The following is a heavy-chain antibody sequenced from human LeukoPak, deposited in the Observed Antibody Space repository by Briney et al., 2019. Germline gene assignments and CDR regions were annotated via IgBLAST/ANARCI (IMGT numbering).Heavy chain of an antibody. D-gene: IGHD3-3*01. CDR2: INSDGTSV. CDR1: GFTLSSYW. CDR3: VRVTWSGHGDS. J-gene: IGHJ4*02. V-gene: IGHV3-74*01. Sequence: GGSLRLSCKASGFTLSSYWMDWVRQSPGKGLLWVARINSDGTSVNYADSVKGRFTISRDIAKNTLYLQMNSLRDDDTAIYYCVRVTWSGHGDSWGQGAQVTVSS.